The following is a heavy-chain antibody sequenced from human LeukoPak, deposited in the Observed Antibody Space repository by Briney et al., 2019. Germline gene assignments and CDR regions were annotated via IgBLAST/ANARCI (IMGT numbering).Heavy chain of an antibody. J-gene: IGHJ4*02. CDR2: IWYDGSNK. Sequence: GGSLRRSCAASGFTFSSYGMHWVRQAPGKGLEWVAVIWYDGSNKYYADSVKGRFTISRDNSKNTLYLQMNSLRAEDTAVYYCAKDRTVTTHDYYFDYWGQGTLVTVSS. V-gene: IGHV3-33*06. CDR3: AKDRTVTTHDYYFDY. CDR1: GFTFSSYG. D-gene: IGHD4-17*01.